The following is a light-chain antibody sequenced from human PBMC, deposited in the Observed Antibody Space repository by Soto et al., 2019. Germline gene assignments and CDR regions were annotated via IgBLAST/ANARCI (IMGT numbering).Light chain of an antibody. J-gene: IGKJ4*01. V-gene: IGKV3-20*01. Sequence: EIVLTQSPGTLSLSPGERATLSCRASQSVGNNHLAWYQQKPGQAPSLLIYGASNRATGTPDRFSGSGSGTDFTLTISRLEPEDFAVYYCQQYGTSLLTFGGGTKVEIK. CDR3: QQYGTSLLT. CDR2: GAS. CDR1: QSVGNNH.